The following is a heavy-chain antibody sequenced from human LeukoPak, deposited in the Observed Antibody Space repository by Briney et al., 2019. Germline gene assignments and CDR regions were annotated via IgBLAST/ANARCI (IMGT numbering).Heavy chain of an antibody. CDR2: IYHGGTT. J-gene: IGHJ4*02. D-gene: IGHD2-15*01. CDR1: GFTVSTNY. Sequence: GGSLTLSCAASGFTVSTNYMIWVRQAPGKGLEWVSLIYHGGTTYYAHSVKGRFTISRDNSKNTLYLQMSSLRAEDTPVYYCASSYCSGGSCSRKDFDDWGKGTLVTVSS. CDR3: ASSYCSGGSCSRKDFDD. V-gene: IGHV3-53*01.